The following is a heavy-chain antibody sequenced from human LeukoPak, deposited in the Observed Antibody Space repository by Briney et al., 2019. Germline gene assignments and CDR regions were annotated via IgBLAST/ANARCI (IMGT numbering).Heavy chain of an antibody. CDR2: MNPNSGNT. D-gene: IGHD6-13*01. J-gene: IGHJ5*02. V-gene: IGHV1-8*02. Sequence: ASVKVSCKASGGTFSSYGINWVRQATGQGLEWMGWMNPNSGNTGYAQKFQGRVTMTRNTSISTAYMELSSLRSEDTAVYYCARVPTGIAARSRHQGYVFDPWGQGTLVTVSS. CDR1: GGTFSSYG. CDR3: ARVPTGIAARSRHQGYVFDP.